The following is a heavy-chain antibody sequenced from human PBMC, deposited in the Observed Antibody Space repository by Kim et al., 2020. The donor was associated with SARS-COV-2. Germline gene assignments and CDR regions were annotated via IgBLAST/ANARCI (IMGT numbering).Heavy chain of an antibody. V-gene: IGHV1-3*01. CDR3: ARDYFFNTASGSDDY. CDR1: GYRFSRST. CDR2: INATQGTT. J-gene: IGHJ4*02. Sequence: ASVKVSCKASGYRFSRSTMHWVRQAPGQRLEWMGWINATQGTTKYSEKFQDRVTITRDTSASTAYMEVSNLRSEDTAVYYCARDYFFNTASGSDDYWGQGTLVTVSA. D-gene: IGHD3-10*01.